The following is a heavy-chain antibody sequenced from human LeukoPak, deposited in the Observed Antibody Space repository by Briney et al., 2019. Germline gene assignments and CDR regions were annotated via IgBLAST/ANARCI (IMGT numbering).Heavy chain of an antibody. Sequence: PSETLSLTCAVYDGSFGAHYWSWIRQPPGKGLEWIGKIDHSGSTNYNPSLKSRVTISVATSKNQFSLKLNSVTAADTAVYYCAREASGSPDYFDSWGQGSLVTVSS. D-gene: IGHD1-26*01. J-gene: IGHJ4*02. CDR3: AREASGSPDYFDS. V-gene: IGHV4-34*01. CDR2: IDHSGST. CDR1: DGSFGAHY.